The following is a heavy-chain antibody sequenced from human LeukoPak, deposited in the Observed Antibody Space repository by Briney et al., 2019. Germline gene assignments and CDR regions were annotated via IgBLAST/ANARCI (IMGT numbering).Heavy chain of an antibody. CDR3: AKGRVVGATNRPFDY. CDR1: GFTFSNYN. J-gene: IGHJ4*02. CDR2: ISDSGGST. V-gene: IGHV3-23*01. Sequence: GGSLRLSCAASGFTFSNYNMNWVRQAPGKGLEWVSAISDSGGSTYYADSVKGRFTISRDNSKNTLYLQMNSLRAEDTAVYYCAKGRVVGATNRPFDYWGQGTLVTVSS. D-gene: IGHD2-15*01.